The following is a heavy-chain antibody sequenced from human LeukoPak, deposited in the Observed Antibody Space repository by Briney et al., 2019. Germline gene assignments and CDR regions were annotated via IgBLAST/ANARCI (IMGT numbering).Heavy chain of an antibody. D-gene: IGHD2-8*01. J-gene: IGHJ4*02. V-gene: IGHV3-30*02. Sequence: GGSLRLSCAASGFTFSSYGMHWVRQAPGKGLEWVAFIRYDGSNKYYADSVKGRFTISRDNSKNTLYLQMNSLGAEDTAVYYCAKNLGYCTNGVCPGGYWGQGTLVTVSS. CDR3: AKNLGYCTNGVCPGGY. CDR2: IRYDGSNK. CDR1: GFTFSSYG.